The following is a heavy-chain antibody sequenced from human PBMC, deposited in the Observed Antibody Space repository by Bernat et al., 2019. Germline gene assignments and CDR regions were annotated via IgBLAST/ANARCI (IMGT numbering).Heavy chain of an antibody. V-gene: IGHV3-74*01. Sequence: EVQLVESGGDLVQPGGSLRLSCAVSGFTFSTYWMHWVRQAPGKGLVWVSRVNSDGSRAAYAASVKGRFTISRDNAENTLFLQMDSLRAEDTAVYYCARSLGGPYQFDYWGQGTLVTVSS. CDR1: GFTFSTYW. D-gene: IGHD2-2*01. CDR2: VNSDGSRA. CDR3: ARSLGGPYQFDY. J-gene: IGHJ4*02.